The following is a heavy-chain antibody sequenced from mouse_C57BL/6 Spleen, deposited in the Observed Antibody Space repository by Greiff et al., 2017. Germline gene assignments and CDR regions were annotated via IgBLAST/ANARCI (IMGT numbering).Heavy chain of an antibody. CDR2: IDPSDSET. V-gene: IGHV1-52*01. CDR3: ARSTDYYGSSYWYFDV. J-gene: IGHJ1*03. Sequence: QVQLQQSGAELVRPGSSVKLSCKASGYTFTSYWMHWVKQRPIQGLEWIGNIDPSDSETHYNQKFKDKATLTVDKSSSTAYMQLSSLTSEDSAVYYCARSTDYYGSSYWYFDVWGTGTTVTVSS. D-gene: IGHD1-1*01. CDR1: GYTFTSYW.